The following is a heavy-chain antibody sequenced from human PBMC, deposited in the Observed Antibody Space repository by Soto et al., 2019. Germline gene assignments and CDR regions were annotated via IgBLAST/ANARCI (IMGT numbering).Heavy chain of an antibody. CDR3: AKGHRITIFGVVISNYFDY. D-gene: IGHD3-3*01. CDR2: ISGSGGST. V-gene: IGHV3-23*01. Sequence: PGGSLRLSCAASGFTFSSYAMSWVRQAPGKGLEWVSAISGSGGSTYYADSVKGRFTISRDNSKNTLYLQMNSLRAEDTAVYYCAKGHRITIFGVVISNYFDYWGQGTLVTVSS. CDR1: GFTFSSYA. J-gene: IGHJ4*02.